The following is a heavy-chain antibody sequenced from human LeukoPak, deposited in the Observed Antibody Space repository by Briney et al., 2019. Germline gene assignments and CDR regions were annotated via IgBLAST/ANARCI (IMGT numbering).Heavy chain of an antibody. D-gene: IGHD6-6*01. J-gene: IGHJ4*02. V-gene: IGHV5-51*01. Sequence: GESLQISCKGSGYSFTSYWIGWVRQMPGKGLEWVGIIYPGDSDTRYSPSFQGQVTISADKSISTAYLQWSSLKASDTAMYYCARHTRYSSSSRVFEYWGQGTLVTVSS. CDR1: GYSFTSYW. CDR2: IYPGDSDT. CDR3: ARHTRYSSSSRVFEY.